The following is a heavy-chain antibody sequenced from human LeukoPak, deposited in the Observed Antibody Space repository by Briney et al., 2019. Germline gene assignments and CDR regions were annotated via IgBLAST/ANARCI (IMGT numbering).Heavy chain of an antibody. CDR3: ARDIRVPAAIYFDY. D-gene: IGHD2-2*01. J-gene: IGHJ4*02. Sequence: PGGSLRLSCAASGFTFSSYSMNWVRQAPGKGLEWVSSISSSSSYIYYADSVKGRFTISRNNAKNSLYLQMNSLRAEDTAVYSCARDIRVPAAIYFDYWGQGTLVTVSS. V-gene: IGHV3-21*01. CDR2: ISSSSSYI. CDR1: GFTFSSYS.